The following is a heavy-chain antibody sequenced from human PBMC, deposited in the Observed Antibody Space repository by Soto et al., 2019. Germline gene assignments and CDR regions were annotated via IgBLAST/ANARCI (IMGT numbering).Heavy chain of an antibody. V-gene: IGHV4-34*01. J-gene: IGHJ5*02. CDR3: ARARITMIRGKWFHP. CDR2: INHSGST. Sequence: LSLTCAVYGGSFSGYYWSWIRQPPGKGLEWIGEINHSGSTNYNPSLKSRVTISVDTSKNQFSLKLSSVTAADTAVYYCARARITMIRGKWFHPWGQGPLVTVSS. D-gene: IGHD3-22*01. CDR1: GGSFSGYY.